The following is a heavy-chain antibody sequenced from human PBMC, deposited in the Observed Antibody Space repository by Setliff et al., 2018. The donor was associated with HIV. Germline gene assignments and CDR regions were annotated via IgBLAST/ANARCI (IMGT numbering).Heavy chain of an antibody. D-gene: IGHD2-8*02. CDR3: AKSLLVAGNDY. Sequence: PGGSLRLSCAASGFTFSSYSMNWVRQAPGKGLEWVSYISSSSSTIYYADSVKGRFTISRDNAKNSLYLQMISLRADDTAVYYCAKSLLVAGNDYWGQGTLVTV. V-gene: IGHV3-48*01. J-gene: IGHJ4*02. CDR1: GFTFSSYS. CDR2: ISSSSSTI.